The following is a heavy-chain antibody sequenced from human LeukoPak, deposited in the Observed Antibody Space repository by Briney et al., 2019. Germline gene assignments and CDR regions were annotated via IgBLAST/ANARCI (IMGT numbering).Heavy chain of an antibody. CDR3: AKDPAFYYDSSGYYVY. V-gene: IGHV3-9*01. CDR1: GFTFDDYA. Sequence: GRSLRLSCAASGFTFDDYAMHWVRQAPGKGLEWVSGISWNSGSIGYADSVKGRFTISRDNAKNSLYLQMNSLRAEDTAVYYCAKDPAFYYDSSGYYVYWGQGTLVTVSS. CDR2: ISWNSGSI. J-gene: IGHJ4*02. D-gene: IGHD3-22*01.